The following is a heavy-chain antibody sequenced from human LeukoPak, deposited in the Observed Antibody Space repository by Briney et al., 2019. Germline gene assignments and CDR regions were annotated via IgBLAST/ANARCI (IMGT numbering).Heavy chain of an antibody. CDR1: GYTFTGYY. J-gene: IGHJ4*02. CDR3: ARDPSNTSCSYVYFDY. V-gene: IGHV1-2*02. D-gene: IGHD2-2*01. CDR2: INPNSGGT. Sequence: ASLRVSSTASGYTFTGYYMHWGRQAPGQGLEWVGWINPNSGGTNSAQKVQGRVTITRDTSISTAYMELSRLRSDDTAVYYCARDPSNTSCSYVYFDYWGQGALVTVSS.